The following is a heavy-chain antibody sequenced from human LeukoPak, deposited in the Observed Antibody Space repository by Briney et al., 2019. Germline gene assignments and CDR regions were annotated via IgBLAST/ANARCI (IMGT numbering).Heavy chain of an antibody. CDR3: ARDAPLRYFDWLSYGMDV. Sequence: GGSLRLSCAASGFTFSSYGMHWVRQAPGKGLEWVAVIWYDGSNKYYADSVKGRFTISRDNSKNTLYLQMNSLRAEGTAVYYCARDAPLRYFDWLSYGMDVWGQGTTVTVSS. J-gene: IGHJ6*02. V-gene: IGHV3-33*01. CDR1: GFTFSSYG. D-gene: IGHD3-9*01. CDR2: IWYDGSNK.